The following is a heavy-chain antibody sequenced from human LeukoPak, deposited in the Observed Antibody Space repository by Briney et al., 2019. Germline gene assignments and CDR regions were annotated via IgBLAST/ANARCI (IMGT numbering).Heavy chain of an antibody. CDR1: GFTFSSYW. Sequence: GGSLRLSCAASGFTFSSYWMSWVRQAPGKGLEWVANIKQDGSEKYYVDSVKGRFTISRDNAKNSLYLQMNSLRAEDTAVYYCARPRAPYYYDSSGTGGAFDIWGQGTMVTVSS. CDR3: ARPRAPYYYDSSGTGGAFDI. J-gene: IGHJ3*02. CDR2: IKQDGSEK. D-gene: IGHD3-22*01. V-gene: IGHV3-7*01.